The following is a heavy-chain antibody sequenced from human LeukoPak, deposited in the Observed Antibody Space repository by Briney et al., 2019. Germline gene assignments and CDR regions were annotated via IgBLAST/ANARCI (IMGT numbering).Heavy chain of an antibody. J-gene: IGHJ5*02. D-gene: IGHD6-6*01. CDR2: IYSGGST. V-gene: IGHV3-53*05. CDR1: GFTVSSNY. Sequence: GGSLRLSCAASGFTVSSNYMSWVRQAPGKGLEWVSVIYSGGSTYYADSVKGRFTISRDNSKNTLYLQMNSLRAEDTAVYYCAKGEYSSSSPSGWFDPWGQGTLVTVSS. CDR3: AKGEYSSSSPSGWFDP.